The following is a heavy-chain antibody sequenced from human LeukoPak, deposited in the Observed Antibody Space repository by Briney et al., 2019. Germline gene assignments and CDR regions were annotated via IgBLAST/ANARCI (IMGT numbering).Heavy chain of an antibody. CDR1: GGSISSYY. Sequence: PSETLSLTCTVSGGSISSYYWSWVRQPPGKGLEWLGYIYYSGSTTYNPSLKRRVTISVDTSKNQFSLKLSSVTAADTAVYYCARTGPRQLIDYWGQGTLVTVSP. CDR3: ARTGPRQLIDY. CDR2: IYYSGST. J-gene: IGHJ4*02. D-gene: IGHD6-19*01. V-gene: IGHV4-59*01.